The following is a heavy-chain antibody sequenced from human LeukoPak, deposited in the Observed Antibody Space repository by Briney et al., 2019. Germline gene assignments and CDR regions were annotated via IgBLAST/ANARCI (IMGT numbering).Heavy chain of an antibody. V-gene: IGHV1-18*01. J-gene: IGHJ3*02. CDR1: GYTLTSYG. CDR3: ALRGDIVVVPAAAGAFDI. CDR2: ITGNNGNT. D-gene: IGHD2-2*01. Sequence: ASVKVSCKASGYTLTSYGISWVRQAPGQGLEWMGWITGNNGNTNYEQKFQGRVTMTTDTSTSTAYMELKSLRSEDTAVYYCALRGDIVVVPAAAGAFDIWGQGTMVTVSS.